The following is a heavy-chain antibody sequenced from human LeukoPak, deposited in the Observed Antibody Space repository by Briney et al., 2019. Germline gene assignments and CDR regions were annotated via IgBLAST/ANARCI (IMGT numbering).Heavy chain of an antibody. CDR1: GYTFTIYA. CDR2: ITPIFGTA. Sequence: GASVKVSCKASGYTFTIYAINWVRQAPGQGLEWMGGITPIFGTANYAQKFQGRVRITAVESMSTAYMELSSLRSEDTAVYYCARGWLAETTVVTPYNYWGQGTLVTVSS. V-gene: IGHV1-69*13. J-gene: IGHJ4*02. D-gene: IGHD4-23*01. CDR3: ARGWLAETTVVTPYNY.